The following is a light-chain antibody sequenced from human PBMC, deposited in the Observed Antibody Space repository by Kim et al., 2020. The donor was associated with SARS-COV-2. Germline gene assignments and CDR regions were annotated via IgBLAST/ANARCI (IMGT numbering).Light chain of an antibody. CDR3: RAWESSTAV. CDR2: YDD. J-gene: IGLJ2*01. V-gene: IGLV3-1*01. Sequence: SYELTQPPSVSVSPGQTASITCSGEKLGDKYAFWYQQNPGQTTVLVIYYDDKRPSDISERLSGSTSGNTATLTHRGTQTMVEASYLCRAWESSTAVFGGG. CDR1: KLGDKY.